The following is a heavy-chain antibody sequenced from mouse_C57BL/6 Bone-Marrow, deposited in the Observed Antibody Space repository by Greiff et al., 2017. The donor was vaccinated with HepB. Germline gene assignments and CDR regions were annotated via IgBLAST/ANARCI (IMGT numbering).Heavy chain of an antibody. CDR2: IDPSDSYT. D-gene: IGHD1-1*01. CDR1: GYTFTSYW. J-gene: IGHJ1*03. CDR3: ITTVVATKCYFDV. Sequence: QVQLQQPGAELVMPGASVKLSCKASGYTFTSYWMHWVKQRPGQGLEWIGEIDPSDSYTNYNQKFKGKSTLTVDKSSSTAYMQLGSLTSEDSAVYYCITTVVATKCYFDVWGTGTTVTVSS. V-gene: IGHV1-69*01.